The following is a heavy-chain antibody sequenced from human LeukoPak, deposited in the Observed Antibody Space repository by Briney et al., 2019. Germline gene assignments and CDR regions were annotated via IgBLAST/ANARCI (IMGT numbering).Heavy chain of an antibody. CDR1: GCTFSSYA. D-gene: IGHD6-19*01. J-gene: IGHJ4*02. V-gene: IGHV3-23*01. Sequence: GSLRLSCAASGCTFSSYAMSWVRQAPGKGLEWVSGISGSGGSTYYADSVKGRFTISRDNSKNTLYLQMDSLRAEDTAVYYCAKGASSGWYTGYFDYWGQGTLVTVSS. CDR3: AKGASSGWYTGYFDY. CDR2: ISGSGGST.